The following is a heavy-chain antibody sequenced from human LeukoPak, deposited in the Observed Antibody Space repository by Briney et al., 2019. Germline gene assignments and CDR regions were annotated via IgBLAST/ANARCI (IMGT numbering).Heavy chain of an antibody. Sequence: ASVKVSCKASGYTFTGSGWYLYWLRQAPGQGLECVGWIHPNNGATLYAQKFQGRVAMTTDTSISTAYMELSRLRSDDTAVYYCARVAGNAGLGAFDIWGQGTMVTVSS. D-gene: IGHD4-23*01. J-gene: IGHJ3*02. CDR3: ARVAGNAGLGAFDI. V-gene: IGHV1-2*02. CDR1: GYTFTGSGWY. CDR2: IHPNNGAT.